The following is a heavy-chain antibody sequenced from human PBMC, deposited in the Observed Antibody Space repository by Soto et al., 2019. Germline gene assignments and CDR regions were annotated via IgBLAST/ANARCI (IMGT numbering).Heavy chain of an antibody. CDR3: TIGDIMMVAALEP. D-gene: IGHD2-15*01. Sequence: QVQLQESASGLVKPLETLSLTCIVSVDSISSSFSWHWVRRPPGEGLDLLGDLYHSGSTLYNPSLGGRITLSVYSAKNMFFLKFSAVTAADTAVYHSTIGDIMMVAALEPWGQGTLVCVSS. V-gene: IGHV4-30-2*01. CDR1: VDSISSSFS. J-gene: IGHJ5*02. CDR2: LYHSGST.